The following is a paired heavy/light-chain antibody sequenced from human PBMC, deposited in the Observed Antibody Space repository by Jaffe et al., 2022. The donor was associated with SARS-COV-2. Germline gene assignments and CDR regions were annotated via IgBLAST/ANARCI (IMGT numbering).Light chain of an antibody. V-gene: IGLV1-47*01. Sequence: QSVLTQPPSVSGTPGQRVTISCSGSRSNIGSNYVYWYQQLPGAAPKLLIYKNNQRPSGVPDRFSGSKSGTSASLAISGLRSEDEAGYYCAAWDDSLNGVVFGGGTKLTVL. J-gene: IGLJ2*01. CDR1: RSNIGSNY. CDR2: KNN. CDR3: AAWDDSLNGVV.
Heavy chain of an antibody. V-gene: IGHV3-23*01. CDR1: GFTVTTYA. CDR3: AKERAQTTHFGMDV. CDR2: ISGSDAST. J-gene: IGHJ6*02. D-gene: IGHD2-15*01. Sequence: EVQLLESGGGLIRPGGSLRLSCAASGFTVTTYAMSWVRQAPGKGLEWVSVISGSDASTYYADSVKGRFTISRDISKNTLYLQMSSLRAEDTAVYYCAKERAQTTHFGMDVWGQGTTVTVSS.